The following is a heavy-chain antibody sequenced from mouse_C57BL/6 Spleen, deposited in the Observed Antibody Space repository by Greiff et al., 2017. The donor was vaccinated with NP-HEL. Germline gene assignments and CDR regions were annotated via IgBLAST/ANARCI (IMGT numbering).Heavy chain of an antibody. V-gene: IGHV1-85*01. CDR3: AKIYYYGRGYFDV. CDR1: GYTFTSYD. CDR2: IYPRDGST. J-gene: IGHJ1*03. D-gene: IGHD1-1*01. Sequence: QVHVKQSGPELVKPGASVKLSCKASGYTFTSYDINWVKQRPGQGLEWIGWIYPRDGSTKYNEKFKGKATLTVDTSSSTAYMELHSLTSEDSAVYFCAKIYYYGRGYFDVWGTGTTVTVSS.